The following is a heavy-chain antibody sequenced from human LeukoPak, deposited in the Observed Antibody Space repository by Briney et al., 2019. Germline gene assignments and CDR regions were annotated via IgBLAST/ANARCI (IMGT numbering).Heavy chain of an antibody. Sequence: GGSLRLSCAASGFTVGSNTMSWVRQAPGKGLEWVSIIYSGGSTSYSDSVKGRFTISRVNSKNTLYLQMNSLRTEDTAVYYCASGGSYFDISGYYFYWGQGTLVTVSS. CDR2: IYSGGST. CDR3: ASGGSYFDISGYYFY. CDR1: GFTVGSNT. V-gene: IGHV3-66*01. J-gene: IGHJ4*02. D-gene: IGHD3-22*01.